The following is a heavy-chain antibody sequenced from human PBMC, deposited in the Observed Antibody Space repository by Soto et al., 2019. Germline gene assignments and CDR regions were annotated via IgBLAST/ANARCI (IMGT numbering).Heavy chain of an antibody. CDR1: GGSISSSNW. D-gene: IGHD6-13*01. J-gene: IGHJ5*02. CDR3: ATRNSSSWYSNWFDP. CDR2: IYHSGST. Sequence: QVQLQESGPGLVKPSVTLSLTCAVSGGSISSSNWWSWVRQPPGKGLEWIGEIYHSGSTNYNPSLKRRGTISVDQSKNQVSRKLSSVTAADTAVYYCATRNSSSWYSNWFDPWGQGTLVTVSS. V-gene: IGHV4-4*02.